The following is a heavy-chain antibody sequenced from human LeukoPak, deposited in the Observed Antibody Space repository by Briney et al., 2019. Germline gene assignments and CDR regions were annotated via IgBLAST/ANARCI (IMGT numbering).Heavy chain of an antibody. CDR3: ARAQPADDAFDI. Sequence: SQTLCLTCAISGDSVSSNSAAWNWIRQSPSRGLEWLGRTYYRSNWYNDYAVSVKSRITINPDTSKNQFSLQLNSVTPEDTAVYYCARAQPADDAFDIWGQGTMVTVSS. D-gene: IGHD5-18*01. CDR1: GDSVSSNSAA. V-gene: IGHV6-1*01. J-gene: IGHJ3*02. CDR2: TYYRSNWYN.